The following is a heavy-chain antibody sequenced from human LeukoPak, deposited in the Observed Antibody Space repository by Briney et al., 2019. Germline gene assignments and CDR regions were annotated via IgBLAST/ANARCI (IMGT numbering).Heavy chain of an antibody. CDR3: AIRRYCGGDCYYPGAFDI. Sequence: GGSLRLSCAASGFTFSNYDIHWVRQAPGKGLEWVSFIQYDGSNRFYSDSVKGRFTISRDNAKNTVFLQMNSLTTDDTAVYYCAIRRYCGGDCYYPGAFDIWGQGTMVTVSS. D-gene: IGHD2-21*01. V-gene: IGHV3-30*02. J-gene: IGHJ3*02. CDR1: GFTFSNYD. CDR2: IQYDGSNR.